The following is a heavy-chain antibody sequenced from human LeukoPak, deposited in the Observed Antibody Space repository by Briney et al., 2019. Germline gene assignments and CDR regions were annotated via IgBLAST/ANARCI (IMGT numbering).Heavy chain of an antibody. V-gene: IGHV4-4*02. CDR2: IYHSGST. Sequence: SGTLSLTCAVSGGSISSSNWWSWVRQPPGKGLGWIGEIYHSGSTNYNPSLKSRVTISVDKSKNQFSLKLSSVTAADTAVYYCARVIVMVRGVIQSHYFDYWGQGTLVTVSS. CDR1: GGSISSSNW. D-gene: IGHD3-10*01. J-gene: IGHJ4*02. CDR3: ARVIVMVRGVIQSHYFDY.